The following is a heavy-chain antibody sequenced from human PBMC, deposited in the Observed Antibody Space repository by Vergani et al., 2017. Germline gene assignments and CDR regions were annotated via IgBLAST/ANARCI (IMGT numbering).Heavy chain of an antibody. CDR2: IHPADSDT. CDR1: GYSFTNYW. CDR3: ARLYGRDSSGSKYFDY. J-gene: IGHJ4*02. V-gene: IGHV5-51*01. Sequence: EVPLVQSGAEVKKPGESLKIPCQISGYSFTNYWIGCARQMPGKGLEWMGIIHPADSDTIYSPSFQGQVTISVDESSSTAYLQRSSLRASDSAMYYCARLYGRDSSGSKYFDYWGQGALVTVSS. D-gene: IGHD3-22*01.